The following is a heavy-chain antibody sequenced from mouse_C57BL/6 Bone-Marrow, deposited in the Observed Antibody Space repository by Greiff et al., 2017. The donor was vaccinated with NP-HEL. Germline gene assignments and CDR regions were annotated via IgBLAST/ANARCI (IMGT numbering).Heavy chain of an antibody. Sequence: EVQVVESGGGLVQPGGSLKLSCAASGFTFSDYGMAWVRQAPRKGPEWVAFISNLAYSIYYADTVTGRFTISRENAKNPLYLEMSSLRSEDTAMYYCARRKAGDYAMDYWGQGTSVTVSS. CDR3: ARRKAGDYAMDY. J-gene: IGHJ4*01. CDR2: ISNLAYSI. D-gene: IGHD3-2*02. V-gene: IGHV5-15*01. CDR1: GFTFSDYG.